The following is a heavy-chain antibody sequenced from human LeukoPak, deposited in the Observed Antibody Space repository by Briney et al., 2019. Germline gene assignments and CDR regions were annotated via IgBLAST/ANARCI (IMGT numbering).Heavy chain of an antibody. Sequence: PSETLSLTCTVSGGSISSYYWSWIRQPPGKGLGWIGYIYYSGSTNYNPSLKSRVTISVDTSKNQFSLKLSFVTAADTAVYYCARLALGGWFDPWGQGTLVTVSS. V-gene: IGHV4-59*08. CDR3: ARLALGGWFDP. CDR2: IYYSGST. D-gene: IGHD3-10*01. CDR1: GGSISSYY. J-gene: IGHJ5*02.